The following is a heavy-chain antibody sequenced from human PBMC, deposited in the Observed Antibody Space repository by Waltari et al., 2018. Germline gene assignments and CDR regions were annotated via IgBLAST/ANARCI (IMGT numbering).Heavy chain of an antibody. CDR1: GDSMSYW. D-gene: IGHD2-2*01. V-gene: IGHV4-4*02. J-gene: IGHJ5*01. Sequence: KLQESGPGLVKTSGTLSLTCVVSGDSMSYWWCWVRQSPEKGLEWIGQVYGGGTTNYIPSPQSRVTISMDTSNNQCSLKLTSTTASDTAIYYCALDRSRVLYLDSWGQGTRFSVSP. CDR2: VYGGGTT. CDR3: ALDRSRVLYLDS.